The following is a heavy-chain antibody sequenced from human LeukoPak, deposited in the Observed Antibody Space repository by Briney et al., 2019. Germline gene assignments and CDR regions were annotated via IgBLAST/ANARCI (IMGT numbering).Heavy chain of an antibody. J-gene: IGHJ4*02. Sequence: SETLSLTCTVSGGSISNYYWSWIRQPPGKGLEWIGYIHSTGRTNYNPSLKSRVTFSIDTSKNQYSLKLTSVTAADTAVYYCVRDRGASWGQGTLVTVSS. V-gene: IGHV4-59*01. CDR2: IHSTGRT. CDR3: VRDRGAS. CDR1: GGSISNYY. D-gene: IGHD1-26*01.